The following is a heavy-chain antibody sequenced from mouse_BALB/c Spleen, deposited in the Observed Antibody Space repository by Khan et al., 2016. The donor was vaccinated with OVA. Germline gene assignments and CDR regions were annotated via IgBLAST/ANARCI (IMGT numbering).Heavy chain of an antibody. CDR3: ARKARTIN. J-gene: IGHJ2*01. CDR2: INSNGGST. Sequence: EVQLQESGGGLVQPGGSLKLSCAASGFTFSSYGMSWVRQTPDKRLELVATINSNGGSTYYPDSVKGRFTISRDNATNTLYLQMSSLKSEDTAMYYCARKARTINWGKGTTLTVSS. V-gene: IGHV5-6-3*01. CDR1: GFTFSSYG.